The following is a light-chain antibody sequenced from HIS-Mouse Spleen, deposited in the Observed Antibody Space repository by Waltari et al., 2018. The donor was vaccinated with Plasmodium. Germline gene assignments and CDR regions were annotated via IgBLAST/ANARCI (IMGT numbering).Light chain of an antibody. V-gene: IGLV3-25*03. Sequence: SYELTQPPSVSVSPGQTARITCSGHALPKKYAYWYQQKPGQAPVLVIYKDSERPSGIPERFSGSSSGTTVTLTISGVQAEDEADYYCQSADSSGTYVVFGGGTKLTVL. J-gene: IGLJ2*01. CDR3: QSADSSGTYVV. CDR2: KDS. CDR1: ALPKKY.